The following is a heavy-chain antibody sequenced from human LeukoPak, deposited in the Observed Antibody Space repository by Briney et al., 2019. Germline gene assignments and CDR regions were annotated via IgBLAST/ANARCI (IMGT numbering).Heavy chain of an antibody. CDR2: ISAYNGNT. D-gene: IGHD6-19*01. J-gene: IGHJ4*02. Sequence: GSVKVSCKASGYTFTSYGISWVRQAPGQGLEWMGWISAYNGNTNYAQKLQGRVTMTTDTSTSTAYMELRSLRSDDTAVYYCARDIAVAGIVGYWGQGTLVTVSS. CDR1: GYTFTSYG. CDR3: ARDIAVAGIVGY. V-gene: IGHV1-18*01.